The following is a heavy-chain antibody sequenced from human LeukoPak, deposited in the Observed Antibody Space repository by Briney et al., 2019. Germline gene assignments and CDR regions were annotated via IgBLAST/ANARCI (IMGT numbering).Heavy chain of an antibody. D-gene: IGHD3-22*01. CDR1: GGTFSSYA. CDR3: ARDRYYYDSSGYYLFDY. V-gene: IGHV1-69*04. Sequence: SVKVSCRASGGTFSSYAISWVRQAPGQGLEWMGRIIPILGIANYAQKFQGRVTITADKSTSTAYMELSSLRSEDTAVYYCARDRYYYDSSGYYLFDYWGQGTLVTVSS. J-gene: IGHJ4*02. CDR2: IIPILGIA.